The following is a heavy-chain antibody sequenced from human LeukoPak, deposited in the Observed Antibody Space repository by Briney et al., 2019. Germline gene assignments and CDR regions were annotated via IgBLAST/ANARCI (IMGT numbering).Heavy chain of an antibody. D-gene: IGHD3-22*01. CDR1: GGSISSYY. Sequence: ASETLSLTCTVSGGSISSYYWSWIRQPPGKGLEWIGYIYYSGSTNYNPSLKSRVTISVDTSKNQFSLKLSSVTAADTAVYYCARDPDYYDSSGYLLRAFDIWGQGTMATVSS. CDR2: IYYSGST. CDR3: ARDPDYYDSSGYLLRAFDI. V-gene: IGHV4-59*01. J-gene: IGHJ3*02.